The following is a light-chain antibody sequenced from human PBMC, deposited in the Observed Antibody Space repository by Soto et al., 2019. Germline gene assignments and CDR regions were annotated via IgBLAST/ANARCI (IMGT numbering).Light chain of an antibody. CDR2: DAS. CDR3: QQYNSYWT. CDR1: QSISSW. V-gene: IGKV1-5*01. J-gene: IGKJ1*01. Sequence: DIQMTQSPSTLSASVGGRVAIPFRASQSISSWLAWYQQKPGKAPKLLIYDASSLESGVPARFSGSGSGTEFTLTISSLQPDNFATYYCQQYNSYWTFGQGTKVDIK.